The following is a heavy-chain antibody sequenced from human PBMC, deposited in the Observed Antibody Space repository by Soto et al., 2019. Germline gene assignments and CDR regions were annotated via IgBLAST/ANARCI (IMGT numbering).Heavy chain of an antibody. CDR2: INAGNGKT. CDR1: GYTFTSYA. Sequence: ASVKVSCKASGYTFTSYAMHWVRQAPGQRLEWMGGINAGNGKTKYSQKFQGRVTMTKDTSTDTAYMELSSLRSEDTAVYYCATADYGAYYMDVWGKGTTVTVSS. CDR3: ATADYGAYYMDV. D-gene: IGHD4-17*01. V-gene: IGHV1-3*01. J-gene: IGHJ6*03.